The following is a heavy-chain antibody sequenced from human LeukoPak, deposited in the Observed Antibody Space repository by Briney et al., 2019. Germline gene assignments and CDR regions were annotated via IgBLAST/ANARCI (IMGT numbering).Heavy chain of an antibody. CDR1: GFTFSSYS. CDR3: ARVRYSSSWFDY. D-gene: IGHD6-13*01. Sequence: PGGSLRLSCAASGFTFSSYSMNWVRQAPGKGLVWVSRINNDGSSTSYADSVKGRFTISRDNAKNTLYLQMNSLRAEDTAVYYCARVRYSSSWFDYWGQGTLVTVSS. CDR2: INNDGSST. J-gene: IGHJ4*02. V-gene: IGHV3-74*01.